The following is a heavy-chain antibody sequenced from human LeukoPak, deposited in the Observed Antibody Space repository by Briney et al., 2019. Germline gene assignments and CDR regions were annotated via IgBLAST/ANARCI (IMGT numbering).Heavy chain of an antibody. D-gene: IGHD3-22*01. CDR2: INTKSGMT. CDR1: GYTFTRYD. Sequence: ASVKVSCKASGYTFTRYDINWVRQATGQGLEWMGWINTKSGMTGHAQKFQGRISITKDTSITTVYMELSSLSSEDTAVYFCARVDGSVDYWGQGTLVTVSS. CDR3: ARVDGSVDY. J-gene: IGHJ4*02. V-gene: IGHV1-8*03.